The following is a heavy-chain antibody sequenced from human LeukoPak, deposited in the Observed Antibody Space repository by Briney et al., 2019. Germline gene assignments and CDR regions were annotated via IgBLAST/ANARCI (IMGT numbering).Heavy chain of an antibody. CDR3: ARGRLLWFGELLSWFDP. CDR1: GGSISSSSYY. D-gene: IGHD3-10*01. J-gene: IGHJ5*02. CDR2: IYYSGST. Sequence: SETLSLTCTVSGGSISSSSYYWGWIRQPPGKGLEWIGSIYYSGSTYYNPSLKSRVTISVDTSKNQFSLKLSSVTAADTAVYYCARGRLLWFGELLSWFDPWGQGTLVTVSS. V-gene: IGHV4-39*07.